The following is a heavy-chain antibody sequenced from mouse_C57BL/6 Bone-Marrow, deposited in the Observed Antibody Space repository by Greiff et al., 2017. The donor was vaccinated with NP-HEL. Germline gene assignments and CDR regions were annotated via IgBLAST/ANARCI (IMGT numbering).Heavy chain of an antibody. CDR1: GYTFTSYW. Sequence: QVQLQQPGAELVMPGASVKLSCKASGYTFTSYWMHWVKQRPGQGLEWIGEIDPSDSYTIYNQKFKGKSTLTVDKSSSTAYMQLRSLTSADSAVFYCARGILYYYGSSYALAYWGQGTPVTVSA. CDR2: IDPSDSYT. V-gene: IGHV1-69*01. D-gene: IGHD1-1*01. CDR3: ARGILYYYGSSYALAY. J-gene: IGHJ3*01.